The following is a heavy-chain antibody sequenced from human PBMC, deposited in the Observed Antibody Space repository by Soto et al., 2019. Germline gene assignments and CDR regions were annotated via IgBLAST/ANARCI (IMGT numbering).Heavy chain of an antibody. J-gene: IGHJ4*02. CDR1: GGSISSGGYY. D-gene: IGHD3-9*01. CDR2: IYYSGST. Sequence: PSETLSLTCTVSGGSISSGGYYWSWIRQHPGKGLEWIGYIYYSGSTYYNPSLQSRVTISLDTSKSQFSLRLNSVTAADSAVYFCARLEGLATISYYFDFWGQGAQVTVSS. CDR3: ARLEGLATISYYFDF. V-gene: IGHV4-31*03.